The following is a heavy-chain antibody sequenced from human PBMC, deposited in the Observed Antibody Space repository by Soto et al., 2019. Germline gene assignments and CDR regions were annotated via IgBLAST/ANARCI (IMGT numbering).Heavy chain of an antibody. J-gene: IGHJ6*02. D-gene: IGHD6-13*01. CDR1: GFTFSSYG. Sequence: GGSLRLSCAASGFTFSSYGMHWVRQAPGKGLEWVSAISGSGGSTYYADSVKGRFTISRDNSKNTLYLQMNSLRAEDTAVYYCAAAGTRYYSLDVWGQGTTVTVSS. V-gene: IGHV3-23*01. CDR3: AAAGTRYYSLDV. CDR2: ISGSGGST.